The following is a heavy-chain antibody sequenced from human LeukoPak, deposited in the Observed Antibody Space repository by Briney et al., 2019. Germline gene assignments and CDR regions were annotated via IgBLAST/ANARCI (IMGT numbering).Heavy chain of an antibody. CDR2: ISSHNGYT. J-gene: IGHJ5*02. CDR1: GYTFISYG. V-gene: IGHV1-18*01. D-gene: IGHD6-19*01. CDR3: ARRRAVAGVNWFDP. Sequence: ASVKVSCKASGYTFISYGISWERQAPGQGLEWMGWISSHNGYTKYAQKFQGRVTMTTDTSMSTAYMELGSLRSDDTAVYYCARRRAVAGVNWFDPWGQGTLVTVSS.